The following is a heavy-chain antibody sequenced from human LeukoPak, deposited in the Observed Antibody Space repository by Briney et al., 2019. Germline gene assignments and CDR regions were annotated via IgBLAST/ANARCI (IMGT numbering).Heavy chain of an antibody. CDR3: ARHPDCTRTSCYVDYYGMDV. CDR1: GYRFTSYW. D-gene: IGHD2-2*01. J-gene: IGHJ6*02. V-gene: IGHV5-51*01. CDR2: INPGDSDT. Sequence: GESLKISCKGSGYRFTSYWIGWVRQMPGKGLEWMGIINPGDSDTRYSPSFQGQVTISADKSISTTYLQWSSLKASDTAMYYCARHPDCTRTSCYVDYYGMDVWGQGTTVTVSS.